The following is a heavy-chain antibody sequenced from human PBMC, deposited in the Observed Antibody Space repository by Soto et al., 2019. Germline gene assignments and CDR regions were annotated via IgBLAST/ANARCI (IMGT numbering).Heavy chain of an antibody. CDR3: ARELNTDSSGYYYFAY. D-gene: IGHD3-22*01. J-gene: IGHJ4*02. CDR2: VSTYNTNT. Sequence: ASVKVSCKTSGYTFIDYGLVWLRQTPGQRPEWMGSVSTYNTNTNYAQKFQGRFTMTTDTSTTTPYMQLRSLRSDDTAVYYCARELNTDSSGYYYFAYWGQGTLVTVSS. V-gene: IGHV1-18*01. CDR1: GYTFIDYG.